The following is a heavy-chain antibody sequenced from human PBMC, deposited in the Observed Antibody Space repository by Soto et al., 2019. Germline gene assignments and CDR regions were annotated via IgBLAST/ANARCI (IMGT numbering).Heavy chain of an antibody. J-gene: IGHJ6*02. V-gene: IGHV1-69*06. CDR1: GGTFGNYA. Sequence: QPQLVQSGAEVKKPGSSVKVSCKASGGTFGNYAISWVRQAPGQGLEWMGKIIPIFKTANYAPKFQGRITITADRSPRTDIAYMELSSLISEDTALYYCARVSIPVIYGEDVWGQGTTVTVSS. CDR2: IIPIFKTA. D-gene: IGHD2-2*01. CDR3: ARVSIPVIYGEDV.